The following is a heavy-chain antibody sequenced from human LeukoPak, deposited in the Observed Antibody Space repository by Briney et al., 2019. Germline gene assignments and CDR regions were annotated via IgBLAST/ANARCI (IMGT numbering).Heavy chain of an antibody. CDR3: AKDGGLWVSAHWGDS. J-gene: IGHJ4*02. V-gene: IGHV3-23*01. CDR2: ITTSDGNT. Sequence: GGSLRLSYAASGFTFSSYTMSWVRQAPGKGLEWVSTITTSDGNTYYADSVKGRFTVSRDNSKNTLFLQMNSLRAEDTAIYYCAKDGGLWVSAHWGDSWGRGTLVTVSS. CDR1: GFTFSSYT. D-gene: IGHD7-27*01.